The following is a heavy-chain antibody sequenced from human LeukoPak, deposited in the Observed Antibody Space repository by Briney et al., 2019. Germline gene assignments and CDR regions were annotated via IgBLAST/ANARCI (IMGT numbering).Heavy chain of an antibody. CDR1: GYTFTTYA. J-gene: IGHJ4*02. CDR3: ARDPIGSRWPYYFDY. Sequence: ASVKVSCKASGYTFTTYAMHWVRQAPGQRLEWMGWINAGNGNTKYSQKFQGRVTITRDTSASTAYMELSSLRSEDTAVYYCARDPIGSRWPYYFDYWGQGTLVTVSS. CDR2: INAGNGNT. V-gene: IGHV1-3*01. D-gene: IGHD6-13*01.